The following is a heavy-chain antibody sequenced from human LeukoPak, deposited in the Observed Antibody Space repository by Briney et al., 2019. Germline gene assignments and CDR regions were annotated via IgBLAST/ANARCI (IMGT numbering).Heavy chain of an antibody. D-gene: IGHD4-17*01. CDR3: ARVRYGELDV. Sequence: GGSLRLSCAASGFTFSSYAMSWVRQAPGKGLEWVSSMSGSGGSAYYADSVKGRFTISRDDSKNTLYLQMNSLRAEDTAVYYCARVRYGELDVWGQGTTVTVSS. V-gene: IGHV3-23*01. CDR1: GFTFSSYA. J-gene: IGHJ6*02. CDR2: MSGSGGSA.